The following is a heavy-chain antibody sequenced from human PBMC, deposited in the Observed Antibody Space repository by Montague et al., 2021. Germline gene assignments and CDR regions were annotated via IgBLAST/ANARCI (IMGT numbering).Heavy chain of an antibody. Sequence: SETLSLTCSVSGDSVRCGIYHWGWIRQSPGKGLEWIGYICDGGSATYKTSLGSRVTMSLDTSSNHFSLNLRSATAADTAYYYCGADYYGGDGRDSWGQGALVTVSS. D-gene: IGHD3-10*01. CDR1: GDSVRCGIYH. V-gene: IGHV4-61*03. CDR3: GADYYGGDGRDS. CDR2: ICDGGSA. J-gene: IGHJ4*02.